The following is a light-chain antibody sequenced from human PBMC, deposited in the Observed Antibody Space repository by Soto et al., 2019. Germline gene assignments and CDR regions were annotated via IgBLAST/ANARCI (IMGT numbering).Light chain of an antibody. Sequence: QSVLTQPPSVSGAPGQRVTISCTGSSSNIGAGYDVSWYQQLPGTAPKLLIYGNSNRPSGVPDRFSGSKSGTSASLAITGLQAEDEADYYCQSYSSSLSAVVFGGGTKVTVL. V-gene: IGLV1-40*01. CDR1: SSNIGAGYD. CDR3: QSYSSSLSAVV. CDR2: GNS. J-gene: IGLJ2*01.